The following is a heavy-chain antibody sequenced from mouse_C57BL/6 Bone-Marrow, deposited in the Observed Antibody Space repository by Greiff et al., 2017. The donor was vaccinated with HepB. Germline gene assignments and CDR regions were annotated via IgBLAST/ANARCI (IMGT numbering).Heavy chain of an antibody. J-gene: IGHJ3*01. CDR2: IWSGGST. D-gene: IGHD2-1*01. CDR3: ARKGNYSAWFAY. Sequence: QVQLKESGPGLVQPSQSLSITCTVSGFSLTSYGVHWVRQSPGKGLEWLGVIWSGGSTDYNAAFISRLSISKDNSKSQVFFKINSLQADDTAIYYCARKGNYSAWFAYWGQGTLVTVSA. CDR1: GFSLTSYG. V-gene: IGHV2-2*01.